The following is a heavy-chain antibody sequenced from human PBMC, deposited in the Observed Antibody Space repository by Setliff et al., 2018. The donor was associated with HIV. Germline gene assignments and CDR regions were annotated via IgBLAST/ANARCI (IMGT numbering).Heavy chain of an antibody. CDR3: AKNCGSRGIWGVFDY. D-gene: IGHD2-21*01. CDR2: MSGSGGST. Sequence: PGGSLRLACAASGFNFSSYAMTWVRQAPGKGLEWVSVMSGSGGSTYSADSVKGRFTISRDNSKNTLYLQMNSLRAEDTAIYYCAKNCGSRGIWGVFDYWGQGTLVTVSS. J-gene: IGHJ4*02. CDR1: GFNFSSYA. V-gene: IGHV3-23*01.